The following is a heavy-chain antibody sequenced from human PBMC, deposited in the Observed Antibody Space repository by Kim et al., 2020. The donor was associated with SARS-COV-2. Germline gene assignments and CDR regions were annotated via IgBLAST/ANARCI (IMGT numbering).Heavy chain of an antibody. CDR2: ISSSGTTI. CDR3: AKVRECGGCTVGYFDY. D-gene: IGHD2-8*02. J-gene: IGHJ4*02. Sequence: GGSLRLSCAAPGFTFSSYDMNWVRLAPGKGLELVSYISSSGTTIHNADPLKGRCTISRDNAKNSLQLQMNSLRGEDTAVYYCAKVRECGGCTVGYFDYLGQGTLVTVSS. V-gene: IGHV3-48*03. CDR1: GFTFSSYD.